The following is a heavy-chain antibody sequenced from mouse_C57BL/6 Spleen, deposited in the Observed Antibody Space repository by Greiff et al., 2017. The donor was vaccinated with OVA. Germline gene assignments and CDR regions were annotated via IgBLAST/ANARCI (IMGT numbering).Heavy chain of an antibody. CDR3: ARLATILDY. CDR2: IDPSDSYT. D-gene: IGHD2-2*01. V-gene: IGHV1-69*01. CDR1: GYTFTSYW. Sequence: VQLQQSGAELVMPGASVKLSCKASGYTFTSYWMHWVKQRPGQGLEWIGEIDPSDSYTNYNQKFKGKSTLTVDKSSSTAYMQLSSLTSEDSAVYYCARLATILDYWGQGTSVTVSS. J-gene: IGHJ4*01.